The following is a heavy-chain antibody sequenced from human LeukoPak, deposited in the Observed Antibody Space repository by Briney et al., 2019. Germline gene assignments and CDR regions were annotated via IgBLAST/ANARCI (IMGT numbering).Heavy chain of an antibody. CDR2: ITSGVGFI. V-gene: IGHV3-21*01. CDR3: ARDRYDSSGYYCISDY. CDR1: GFTFSRYS. D-gene: IGHD3-22*01. J-gene: IGHJ4*02. Sequence: GGSLRLSCTASGFTFSRYSMSWVRQAPGKGLEWVSAITSGVGFIYYADSLKGRFTISRDNAKNSLYLQLNSLRVEDTAVYYCARDRYDSSGYYCISDYWGQGTLVTVSS.